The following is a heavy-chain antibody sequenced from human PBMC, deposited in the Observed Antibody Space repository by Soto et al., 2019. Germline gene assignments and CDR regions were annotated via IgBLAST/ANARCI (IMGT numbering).Heavy chain of an antibody. J-gene: IGHJ4*02. D-gene: IGHD5-12*01. CDR1: GGSISSSSYY. Sequence: PSETLSLTCTVSGGSISSSSYYWGWIRQPPGKGLEWIGSIYYSGSTYYNPSLKSRVTISVDTSKNQFSLKLSSVTAADTAVYYCARAGEATTHYTHDYWGQGTLVTVSS. V-gene: IGHV4-39*07. CDR3: ARAGEATTHYTHDY. CDR2: IYYSGST.